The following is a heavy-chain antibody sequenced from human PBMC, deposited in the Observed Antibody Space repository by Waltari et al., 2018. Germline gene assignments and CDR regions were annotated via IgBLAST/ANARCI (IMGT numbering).Heavy chain of an antibody. CDR3: AREVGGSSWSTTPRGDAFDI. D-gene: IGHD6-13*01. V-gene: IGHV4-39*07. CDR1: GDSIGSGYYY. CDR2: FYFAGST. J-gene: IGHJ3*02. Sequence: QLQLRESGPGLLKPSETLSLTCSVSGDSIGSGYYYWGWLRQAPGKGLGWIGSFYFAGSTSYNPSLKSRLTISVDTSKNQFSLRLSSVTAADTAVYYCAREVGGSSWSTTPRGDAFDIWGQGTMVTVSS.